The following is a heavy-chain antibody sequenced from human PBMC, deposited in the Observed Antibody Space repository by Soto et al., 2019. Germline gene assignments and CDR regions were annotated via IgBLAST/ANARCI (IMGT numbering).Heavy chain of an antibody. CDR3: ARGAEAAGTPAEYFQH. CDR2: IYPGDSDT. V-gene: IGHV5-51*01. J-gene: IGHJ1*01. Sequence: GESLKISCKGSGYSFTSYWIGWVRQMPGKGLEWMGIIYPGDSDTRYSPSFQGQVTISADKSISTAYLQWSSLKASDTAMYYCARGAEAAGTPAEYFQHWGQGTLVTVSS. D-gene: IGHD6-13*01. CDR1: GYSFTSYW.